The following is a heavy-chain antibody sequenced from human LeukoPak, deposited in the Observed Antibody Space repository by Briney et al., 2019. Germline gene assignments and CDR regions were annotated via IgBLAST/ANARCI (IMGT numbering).Heavy chain of an antibody. V-gene: IGHV4-34*01. J-gene: IGHJ4*02. CDR2: INHSGST. Sequence: SETLSLTCAVYGGSFSGYYWSWIRQAPGKGLEWIGEINHSGSTNYNPSLKSRVTISVDTSKNQFSLKLSSVTAADTAVYYCVRGDYYDSSVPGYWGQGTLVTVSS. D-gene: IGHD3-22*01. CDR1: GGSFSGYY. CDR3: VRGDYYDSSVPGY.